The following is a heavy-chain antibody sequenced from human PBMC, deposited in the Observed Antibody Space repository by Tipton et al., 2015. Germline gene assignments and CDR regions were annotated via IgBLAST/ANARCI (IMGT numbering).Heavy chain of an antibody. CDR3: ARDLEHGMDG. CDR1: AYSISSDYY. CDR2: ISHSGNT. V-gene: IGHV4-38-2*02. J-gene: IGHJ6*02. Sequence: TLSLTCAVSAYSISSDYYWGWIRQPPGKGLEWIGSISHSGNTHYNPSLKSRITISLNTSKNQFSLKRSSVTAADTAVYFCARDLEHGMDGWGQGTTVTVS.